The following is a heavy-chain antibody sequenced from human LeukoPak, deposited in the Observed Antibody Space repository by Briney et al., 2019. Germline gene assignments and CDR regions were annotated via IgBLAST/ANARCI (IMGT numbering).Heavy chain of an antibody. CDR1: EFTFSSDA. D-gene: IGHD3-16*01. Sequence: GGSLRLSCAASEFTFSSDAMSWVRQAPGKGLEWVSAIGGSGVNTYYADSVKDRFTISRDNSKNTLYLQMNSLRAEDTAVYYCAKDSLKEGGHWFDPWGQGTLVTVSS. CDR2: IGGSGVNT. V-gene: IGHV3-23*01. J-gene: IGHJ5*02. CDR3: AKDSLKEGGHWFDP.